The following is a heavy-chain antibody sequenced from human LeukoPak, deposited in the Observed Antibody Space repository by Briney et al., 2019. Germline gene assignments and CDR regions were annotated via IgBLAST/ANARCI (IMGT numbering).Heavy chain of an antibody. CDR2: MNPNSGNT. J-gene: IGHJ6*03. Sequence: ASVKVSCKVSGGSFNSYAISWVRQATGQGLEWMGWMNPNSGNTGYAQKFQGRVTITRNTSISTAYMELSSLRSEDTAVYYCARGPWIQLWQPFYYYYYMDVWGKGTTVTVSS. D-gene: IGHD5-18*01. V-gene: IGHV1-8*01. CDR1: GGSFNSYA. CDR3: ARGPWIQLWQPFYYYYYMDV.